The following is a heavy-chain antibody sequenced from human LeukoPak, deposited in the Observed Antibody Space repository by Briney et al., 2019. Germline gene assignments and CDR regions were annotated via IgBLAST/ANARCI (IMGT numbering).Heavy chain of an antibody. CDR1: GFTFSSYA. D-gene: IGHD2-2*01. CDR3: ARGEGGTSLYYYYYYMDV. J-gene: IGHJ6*03. V-gene: IGHV3-30-3*01. Sequence: GGSLRLSCAASGFTFSSYAMYWVRQAPGKGLEWVAVISYDGGNKYYADSVKGRFTISRDNSKNTLYLQMNGLRAEDTAVYYCARGEGGTSLYYYYYYMDVWGKGTTVTVSS. CDR2: ISYDGGNK.